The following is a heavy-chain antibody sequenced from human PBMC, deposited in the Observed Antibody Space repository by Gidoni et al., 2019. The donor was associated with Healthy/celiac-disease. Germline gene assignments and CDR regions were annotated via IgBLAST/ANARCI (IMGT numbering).Heavy chain of an antibody. CDR1: GFTFVDYA. CDR3: AKDISFSRGYDFWSGYYFGWFDP. V-gene: IGHV3-9*01. CDR2: ISWNSGSI. Sequence: EVQLVESGGGLVQPGRSLRLSCAASGFTFVDYAMHWARQAPGKGLEWVSGISWNSGSIGYADSVKGRFTISRDNAKNSLYLQMNSLRAEDTALYYCAKDISFSRGYDFWSGYYFGWFDPWGQGTLVTVSS. D-gene: IGHD3-3*01. J-gene: IGHJ5*02.